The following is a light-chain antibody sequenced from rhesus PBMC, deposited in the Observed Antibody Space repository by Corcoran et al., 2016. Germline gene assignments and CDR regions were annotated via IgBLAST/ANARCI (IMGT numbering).Light chain of an antibody. CDR3: QKYNTSPRT. CDR2: GAS. V-gene: IGKV3-53*01. CDR1: QSVGSS. Sequence: QVILTQSPATLSLSPGERATLSFRASQSVGSSLAWYQQKPGQAPRLLIYGASSRATDIPDRFSGSGSGTAFTLTISSLEPEDFAVYYCQKYNTSPRTFGQGTKVEIK. J-gene: IGKJ1*01.